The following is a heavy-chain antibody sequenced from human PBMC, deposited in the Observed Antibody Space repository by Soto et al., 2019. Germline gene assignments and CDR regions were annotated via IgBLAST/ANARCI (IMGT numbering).Heavy chain of an antibody. D-gene: IGHD3-22*01. J-gene: IGHJ4*02. Sequence: GGSLRLSCAASGFTFSSYAMSWVRQAPGKGLEWVSSITGSGGNTYYADSVKGRFTISRDNSKNTLYLQMNSLRAEDTALYYCAKDGKYNFDTSGYYDHWGQGTLVNVSS. CDR2: ITGSGGNT. CDR1: GFTFSSYA. CDR3: AKDGKYNFDTSGYYDH. V-gene: IGHV3-23*01.